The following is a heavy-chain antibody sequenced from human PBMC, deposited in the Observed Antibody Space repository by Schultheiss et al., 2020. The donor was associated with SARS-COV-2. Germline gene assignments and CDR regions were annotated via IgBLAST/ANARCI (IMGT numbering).Heavy chain of an antibody. CDR3: ASDYDY. CDR1: GFTVSSNY. CDR2: IYSGGST. Sequence: GESLKISCAASGFTVSSNYMSWVRQAPGKGLEWVSVIYSGGSTYYADSVKGRFTISRDNSKNTLYLQMNSLRAEDTAVYYCASDYDYWGQGTLVTVSS. V-gene: IGHV3-53*01. J-gene: IGHJ4*02.